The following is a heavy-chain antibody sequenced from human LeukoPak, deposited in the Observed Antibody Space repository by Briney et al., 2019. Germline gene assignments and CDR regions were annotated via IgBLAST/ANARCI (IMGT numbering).Heavy chain of an antibody. CDR2: IRGDT. V-gene: IGHV3-13*01. J-gene: IGHJ4*02. Sequence: AGTLRLSCAASGFTFIDYDMRWIRQVIGKGLEWVSAIRGDTHYSGSVKGRFTISRENAESSFYLQMNSLRAADTAIYYYARGGIQVSGIDEFDYWGQGTLGTVSS. CDR1: GFTFIDYD. CDR3: ARGGIQVSGIDEFDY. D-gene: IGHD6-19*01.